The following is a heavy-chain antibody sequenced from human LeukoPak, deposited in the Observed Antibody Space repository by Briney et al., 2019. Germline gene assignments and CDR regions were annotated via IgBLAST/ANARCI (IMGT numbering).Heavy chain of an antibody. V-gene: IGHV4-59*08. CDR2: VYYSGTA. J-gene: IGHJ4*02. CDR3: SRTKSGWYYSDY. CDR1: GGSMRSYY. D-gene: IGHD6-19*01. Sequence: SETLSLTCTVSGGSMRSYYWSWIRQPPGKGLELIGYVYYSGTANYNPSLESRVTILVDTSKNQFSLNLSSVTAADPAVYYCSRTKSGWYYSDYWGQGTLVSVSS.